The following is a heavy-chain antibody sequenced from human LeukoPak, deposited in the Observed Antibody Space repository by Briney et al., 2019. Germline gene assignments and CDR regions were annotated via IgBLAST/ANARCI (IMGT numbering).Heavy chain of an antibody. CDR2: IKRDGSVE. Sequence: PGGSLRLSCAASGFTFSNYWMTWVRQAPGKGLEWVANIKRDGSVEYYVDSVKGRFTISRDNTKDSLYLQMNSLRAEDTAVYYCARDSNPLGSGYHFDAFDMWGQGTMVTVSS. J-gene: IGHJ3*02. CDR1: GFTFSNYW. D-gene: IGHD3-22*01. V-gene: IGHV3-7*01. CDR3: ARDSNPLGSGYHFDAFDM.